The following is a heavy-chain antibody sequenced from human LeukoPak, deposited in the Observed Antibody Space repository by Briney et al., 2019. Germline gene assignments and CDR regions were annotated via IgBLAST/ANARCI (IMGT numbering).Heavy chain of an antibody. J-gene: IGHJ4*02. Sequence: SETLSLTCTVSCGSISSYYWSWIRQPPGKGLEWIGYIYYSGSTNYNPSLKSRVTISVDTSKNQFSLNLSSVTAADTPVYYCARGGVYFDYWGQGTLVTVCS. V-gene: IGHV4-59*01. CDR3: ARGGVYFDY. CDR2: IYYSGST. CDR1: CGSISSYY. D-gene: IGHD3-16*01.